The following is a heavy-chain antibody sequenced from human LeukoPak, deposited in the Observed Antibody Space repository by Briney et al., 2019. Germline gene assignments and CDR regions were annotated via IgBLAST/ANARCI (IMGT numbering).Heavy chain of an antibody. D-gene: IGHD1-1*01. Sequence: PSETLSLTCTVSGGSISGYYWSWIRQPPGKGLEWIGEINHSGSTNYNPSLKSRVTMSVDTSKNQFSLKLSSVTAADTAVYYCASGTTFDYWGQGTLVTVSS. CDR1: GGSISGYY. V-gene: IGHV4-34*01. CDR2: INHSGST. J-gene: IGHJ4*02. CDR3: ASGTTFDY.